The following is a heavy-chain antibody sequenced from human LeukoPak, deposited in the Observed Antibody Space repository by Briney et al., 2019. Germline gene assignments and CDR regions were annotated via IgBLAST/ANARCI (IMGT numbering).Heavy chain of an antibody. Sequence: GGSLRLSCTASGFTFSSSAMSWVRQAPGKGLEWVSAISNNGGYTYYADSVQGRFTISRDNSKSTLCLQMNSLRAEDTAVYYCAKQLEYCSDGSCYFPYWGQGTLVTVSS. J-gene: IGHJ4*02. CDR2: ISNNGGYT. CDR3: AKQLEYCSDGSCYFPY. V-gene: IGHV3-23*01. D-gene: IGHD2-15*01. CDR1: GFTFSSSA.